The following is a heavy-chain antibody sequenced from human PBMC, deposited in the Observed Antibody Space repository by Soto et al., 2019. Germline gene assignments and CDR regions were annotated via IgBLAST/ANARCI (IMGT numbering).Heavy chain of an antibody. D-gene: IGHD2-21*02. V-gene: IGHV1-46*01. Sequence: ASVKVSCKASGYTFTSYYMHWVRQAPGQGLEWMGIINPSGGSTSYAQKFQGRVTMTRDTSTSTVYMELSSLRSEDTAVYYCAREMGHIVVVTAPAFDDWGQGTLVTVAS. CDR3: AREMGHIVVVTAPAFDD. J-gene: IGHJ4*02. CDR2: INPSGGST. CDR1: GYTFTSYY.